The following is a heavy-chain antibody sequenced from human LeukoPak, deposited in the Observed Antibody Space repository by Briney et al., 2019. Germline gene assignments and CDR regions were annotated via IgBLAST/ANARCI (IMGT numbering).Heavy chain of an antibody. V-gene: IGHV1-18*01. D-gene: IGHD6-13*01. Sequence: ASVKVSCKASGYTFTSYGISWVRQAPGQGLEWMGWISAYNGNTNYAQKLQGRVTMTTDTSTSTAYMELRSLRSDDTAVYYCARSGPIKRIAAAGSGLFDYWGQGTLVTVSS. CDR3: ARSGPIKRIAAAGSGLFDY. J-gene: IGHJ4*02. CDR2: ISAYNGNT. CDR1: GYTFTSYG.